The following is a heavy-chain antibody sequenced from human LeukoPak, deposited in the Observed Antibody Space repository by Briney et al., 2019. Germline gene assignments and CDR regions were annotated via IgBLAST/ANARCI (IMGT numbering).Heavy chain of an antibody. CDR1: GYTFTSYG. CDR2: ISAYNGNT. J-gene: IGHJ5*02. D-gene: IGHD2-15*01. V-gene: IGHV1-18*01. Sequence: ASVKVSCKAPGYTFTSYGISWVRQAPGQGLEWMGWISAYNGNTNYAQKLQGRVTVTTDTSTSTAYMELRSLRSDDTAVYYCARVQEVVVAAANWFDPWGQGTLVTVSS. CDR3: ARVQEVVVAAANWFDP.